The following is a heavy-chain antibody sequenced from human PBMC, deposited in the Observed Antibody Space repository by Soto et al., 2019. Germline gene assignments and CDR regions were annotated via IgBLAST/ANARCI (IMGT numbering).Heavy chain of an antibody. D-gene: IGHD4-4*01. CDR1: GGTFSSYA. J-gene: IGHJ4*02. CDR3: AREMTTISPFFDY. V-gene: IGHV1-69*13. CDR2: IIPIFHTA. Sequence: SVKVSCKASGGTFSSYAISWVRQAPGQGLEWMGGIIPIFHTANHAQKFQGRVTITADESTSTAYMELSSLRSEDTAVYYCAREMTTISPFFDYWGQGTLVTVSS.